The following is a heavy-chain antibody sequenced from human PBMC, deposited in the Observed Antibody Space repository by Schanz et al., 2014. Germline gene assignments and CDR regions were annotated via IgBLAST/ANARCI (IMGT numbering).Heavy chain of an antibody. CDR1: GFTFSSYA. Sequence: EVQLLESGGGLVQPGGSLRLSCAASGFTFSSYAMTWVRQAPGRGLEWVSSISTSGTYMYIADSLKGRLTISRDDAKKSMYLQMNNLRAEDTAVYYCAKQHIVRGVIYLNWFDSWGQGTLVTVSS. J-gene: IGHJ5*01. CDR3: AKQHIVRGVIYLNWFDS. CDR2: ISTSGTYM. V-gene: IGHV3-21*01. D-gene: IGHD3-10*01.